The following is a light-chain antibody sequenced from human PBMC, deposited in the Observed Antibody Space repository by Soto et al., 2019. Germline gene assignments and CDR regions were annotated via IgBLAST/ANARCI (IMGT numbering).Light chain of an antibody. J-gene: IGKJ1*01. CDR2: GAS. CDR1: QTVINN. V-gene: IGKV3-15*01. CDR3: QQYGIWPPQT. Sequence: EIVMTQSPATLSVSPGERATLSCRASQTVINNLAWYQQRPGQAPRLLIYGASTRATGIPARFSGSGSGTEFTLTISSLQSEDFAVYYCQQYGIWPPQTFDQGTKVEIK.